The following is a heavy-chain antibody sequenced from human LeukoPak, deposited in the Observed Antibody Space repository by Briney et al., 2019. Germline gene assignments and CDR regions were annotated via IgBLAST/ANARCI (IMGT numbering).Heavy chain of an antibody. D-gene: IGHD6-19*01. J-gene: IGHJ6*02. CDR2: INHSGST. CDR3: ARAGSSGWSPSYYYYYGMDV. Sequence: PGGSLRLSCAASGFTFSSYAMSWVRQPPGKGLEWIGEINHSGSTNYNPSLKSRVTISVDTSKNQFSLKLSSVTAADTAVYYCARAGSSGWSPSYYYYYGMDVWGQGTTVTVSS. CDR1: GFTFSSYA. V-gene: IGHV4-34*01.